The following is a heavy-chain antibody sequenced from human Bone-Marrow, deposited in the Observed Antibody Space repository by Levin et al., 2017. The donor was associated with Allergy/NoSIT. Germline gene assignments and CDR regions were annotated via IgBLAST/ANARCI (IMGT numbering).Heavy chain of an antibody. V-gene: IGHV3-23*01. D-gene: IGHD2-15*01. CDR2: ISGSGGNT. CDR1: GFTFSSYA. J-gene: IGHJ4*02. CDR3: AKELYCSGGSCFTHLDY. Sequence: GGSLRLSCAASGFTFSSYAMSWVRQAPGKGLEWVSAISGSGGNTHYADSVKGRFTISRDNPRNTLYLQMDSLRAEDTAVYYCAKELYCSGGSCFTHLDYWGQGTLVTVSS.